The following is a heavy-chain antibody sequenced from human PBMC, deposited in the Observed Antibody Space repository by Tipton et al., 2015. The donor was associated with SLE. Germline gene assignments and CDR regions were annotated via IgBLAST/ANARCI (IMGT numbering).Heavy chain of an antibody. J-gene: IGHJ2*01. CDR1: GGSVSGYY. D-gene: IGHD4-17*01. CDR2: INHRGST. Sequence: TLSLTCAVSGGSVSGYYWSWIRQPPGKGLDWIGEINHRGSTNYDPSLKSRLTISVDTSKNQFSLKLTSVTAADTALYYCARLYGDYDLYFDLWGRGTLVTVSS. CDR3: ARLYGDYDLYFDL. V-gene: IGHV4-34*01.